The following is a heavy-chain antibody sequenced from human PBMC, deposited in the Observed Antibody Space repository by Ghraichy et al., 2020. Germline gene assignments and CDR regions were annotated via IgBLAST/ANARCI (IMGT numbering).Heavy chain of an antibody. CDR3: ARGLERRFDY. CDR2: AYYRSKWNN. J-gene: IGHJ4*02. CDR1: GDSVSTTTAA. D-gene: IGHD1-1*01. Sequence: TLSLTCAISGDSVSTTTAAWHWIRQSPSRGLEWLGRAYYRSKWNNDYALFVKSRLTINPDTSKNQISLQLNSVTPDDTAMYYCARGLERRFDYWGQGTLVTVSS. V-gene: IGHV6-1*01.